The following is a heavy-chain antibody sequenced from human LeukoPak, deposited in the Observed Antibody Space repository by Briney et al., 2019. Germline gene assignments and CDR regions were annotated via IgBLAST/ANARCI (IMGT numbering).Heavy chain of an antibody. D-gene: IGHD3-22*01. CDR3: ARDQNFYDTTGEGYFQH. CDR1: GFTFSSYA. V-gene: IGHV3-30*04. J-gene: IGHJ1*01. CDR2: VSYDGGNK. Sequence: GGSLRLSCAASGFTFSSYAMHWVRQAPGKGLECVAIVSYDGGNKYYADSVKGRFTISRDNSINTLYLQVSSLRADDAAVYYCARDQNFYDTTGEGYFQHWGQGTLVTVSS.